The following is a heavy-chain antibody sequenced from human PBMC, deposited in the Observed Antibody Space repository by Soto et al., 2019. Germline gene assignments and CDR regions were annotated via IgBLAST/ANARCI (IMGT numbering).Heavy chain of an antibody. D-gene: IGHD3-22*01. CDR3: ARLKRYYDSSTNWFDP. J-gene: IGHJ5*02. V-gene: IGHV5-51*01. CDR1: GYSFTSYW. Sequence: PGESLKISCKGSGYSFTSYWIGWVRQMPGKGLEWMGIIYPGDSDTRYSQSFQGQVTISADKSISTAYLQWSSLKASDTAMYYCARLKRYYDSSTNWFDPWGQGTLVTVSS. CDR2: IYPGDSDT.